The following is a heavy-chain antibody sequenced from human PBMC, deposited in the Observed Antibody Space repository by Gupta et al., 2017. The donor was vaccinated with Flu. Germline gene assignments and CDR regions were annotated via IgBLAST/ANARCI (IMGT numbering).Heavy chain of an antibody. CDR2: INPNSGGT. Sequence: QLQLVQSGAEVQKPRASVTVSCKSSGYTFTCYYMHWVRQAPGQGLEWMGWINPNSGGTNYAQKFQGRVTMTRDTSISTAYMELSRLRSDDTAVYYCARSERAIFGVVISGGWFDPWGQGTLVTVSS. J-gene: IGHJ5*02. CDR1: GYTFTCYY. V-gene: IGHV1-2*02. CDR3: ARSERAIFGVVISGGWFDP. D-gene: IGHD3-3*01.